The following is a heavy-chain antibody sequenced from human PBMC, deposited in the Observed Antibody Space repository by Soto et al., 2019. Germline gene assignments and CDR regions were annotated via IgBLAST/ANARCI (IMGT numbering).Heavy chain of an antibody. Sequence: EVQLVESGGGLVQPGRSLRLSCAASGFTFDDYAMHWVRQAPGKGLEWVSGISGNSGSVGYADSVKGRFTISRDNAKNSLYLKMNSLRDEDTALYYCAKDRGGVAAAGLDYWGQGTLVTVSS. CDR3: AKDRGGVAAAGLDY. CDR1: GFTFDDYA. V-gene: IGHV3-9*01. J-gene: IGHJ4*02. CDR2: ISGNSGSV. D-gene: IGHD6-13*01.